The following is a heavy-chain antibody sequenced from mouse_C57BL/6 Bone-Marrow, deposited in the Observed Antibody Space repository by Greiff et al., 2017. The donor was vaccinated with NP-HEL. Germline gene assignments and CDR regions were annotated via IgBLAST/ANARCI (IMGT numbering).Heavy chain of an antibody. CDR2: ISSGGSYT. D-gene: IGHD2-4*01. Sequence: EVKLVESGGDLVKPGGSLKLSCAASGFTFSSYGMSWVRQTPDKRLEWVATISSGGSYTYYPASVKGRFTISRYNAKHTLYLQMSSLKSEDTAMYDCASPYDYDVAWFAYWGQGTLVTVSA. J-gene: IGHJ3*01. CDR3: ASPYDYDVAWFAY. V-gene: IGHV5-6*01. CDR1: GFTFSSYG.